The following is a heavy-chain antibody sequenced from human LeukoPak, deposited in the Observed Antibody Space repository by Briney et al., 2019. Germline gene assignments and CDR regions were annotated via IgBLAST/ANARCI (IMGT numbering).Heavy chain of an antibody. CDR2: VSGNGGIT. D-gene: IGHD3-16*01. J-gene: IGHJ1*01. CDR1: GFTFSSYA. V-gene: IGHV3-23*01. CDR3: AKDDDWGRYKH. Sequence: GGSLRLSCAASGFTFSSYAMSWVRQAPGKGLEWVSTVSGNGGITYYADSMKGRFTISRDNSKNTQSLQMNSLRAEDTAVYYCAKDDDWGRYKHWGQGTLVTVSS.